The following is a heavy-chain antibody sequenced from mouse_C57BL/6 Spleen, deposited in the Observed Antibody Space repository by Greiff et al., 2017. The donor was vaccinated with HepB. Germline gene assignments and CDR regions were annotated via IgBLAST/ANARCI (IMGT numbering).Heavy chain of an antibody. Sequence: VQLQQSGTVLARPGASVKMSCKTSGYTFTSYWMHWVKQRPGQGLEWIGAIYPGNSDTSYNQKFKGKAKLTAVTSASTAYMELSSLTNEDSAVYYCTRIYYDYDYYFDYWGQGTTLTVSS. V-gene: IGHV1-5*01. D-gene: IGHD2-4*01. J-gene: IGHJ2*01. CDR1: GYTFTSYW. CDR2: IYPGNSDT. CDR3: TRIYYDYDYYFDY.